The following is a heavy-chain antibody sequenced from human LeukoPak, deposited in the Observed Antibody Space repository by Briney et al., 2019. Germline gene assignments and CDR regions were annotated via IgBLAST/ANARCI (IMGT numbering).Heavy chain of an antibody. CDR1: GGSISSSSYY. CDR3: ARDRQQLVRGDYFDY. CDR2: IDYSGST. V-gene: IGHV4-39*07. Sequence: SETLSLTCTVSGGSISSSSYYWGWIRQPPGKGLEWIGSIDYSGSTYYNPSLKSRVTISVDTSKNQFSLKLSSVTAADTAVYYCARDRQQLVRGDYFDYWGQGTLVTVSS. D-gene: IGHD6-13*01. J-gene: IGHJ4*02.